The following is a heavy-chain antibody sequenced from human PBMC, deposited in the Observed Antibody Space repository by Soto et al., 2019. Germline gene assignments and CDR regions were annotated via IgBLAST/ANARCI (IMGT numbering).Heavy chain of an antibody. D-gene: IGHD3-3*01. Sequence: LSLTCTVSGGSVSSESHYWSWIRQTPGKGLEWIGYIYYTGSTNYNPSRKGRVTMSVDTSRDQVSLRLRSVPRGDTAGYYCARDQYDFRSGSYYYAMEVWGQGTKVTVSS. J-gene: IGHJ6*02. CDR2: IYYTGST. CDR1: GGSVSSESHY. V-gene: IGHV4-61*01. CDR3: ARDQYDFRSGSYYYAMEV.